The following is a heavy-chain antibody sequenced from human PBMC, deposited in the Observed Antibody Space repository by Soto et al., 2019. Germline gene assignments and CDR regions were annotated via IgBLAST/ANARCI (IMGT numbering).Heavy chain of an antibody. CDR3: ARVVDYGDYYFDY. D-gene: IGHD4-17*01. J-gene: IGHJ4*02. V-gene: IGHV4-61*01. CDR1: GGPLSSGSYY. Sequence: SETLSLTCTVSGGPLSSGSYYWSWIRQSPGQGLEWIGYIYYSGTTKYNPSLKSRVSISVDTSKNQFSLRLTSLSAADTAVYYCARVVDYGDYYFDYWGQGTLVTVSS. CDR2: IYYSGTT.